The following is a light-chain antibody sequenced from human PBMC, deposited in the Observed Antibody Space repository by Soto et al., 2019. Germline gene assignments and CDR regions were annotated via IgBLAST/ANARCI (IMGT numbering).Light chain of an antibody. J-gene: IGLJ1*01. CDR2: EVN. CDR1: SSDVGGYNY. V-gene: IGLV2-8*01. Sequence: QSALTQPPSASGSPGQSVTISCTGTSSDVGGYNYVSWYQQNPGKVPKLMIYEVNKRPSGVPDRFSGSKSGNTASLAVSGLQADDEADYYCTSSAGGNNVFGTGTKLTVL. CDR3: TSSAGGNNV.